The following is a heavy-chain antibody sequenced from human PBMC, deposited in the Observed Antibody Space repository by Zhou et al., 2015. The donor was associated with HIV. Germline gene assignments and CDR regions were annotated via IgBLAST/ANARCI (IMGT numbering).Heavy chain of an antibody. Sequence: QVQLVQSGAEVKKPGSSVKVSCKASGGTFSSYAISWVRQAPGQGLEWMGGIIPIFGTANYAQKFQGRVTITADESTSTAYMELSSLRSEDTAVYYCARRGAIVVVPAAISGAEFDWYFDLWGRGTLVTVSS. J-gene: IGHJ2*01. CDR1: GGTFSSYA. V-gene: IGHV1-69*12. CDR3: ARRGAIVVVPAAISGAEFDWYFDL. D-gene: IGHD2-2*01. CDR2: IIPIFGTA.